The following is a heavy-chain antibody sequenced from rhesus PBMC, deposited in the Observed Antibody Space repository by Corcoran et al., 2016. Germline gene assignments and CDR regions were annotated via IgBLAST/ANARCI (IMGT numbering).Heavy chain of an antibody. J-gene: IGHJ6*01. Sequence: QVQLQESGPGLVKPSETLSLTCAVSVGSISSNYWSWIRQAPGKGLAWIGRIYGSGGSTDYNPSLRSRVTISTDASKNQFSLKLSSVTAADTAVYYCARDSSGWDYGLDSWGQGVVVTVSS. D-gene: IGHD6-31*01. CDR3: ARDSSGWDYGLDS. V-gene: IGHV4-160*01. CDR2: IYGSGGST. CDR1: VGSISSNY.